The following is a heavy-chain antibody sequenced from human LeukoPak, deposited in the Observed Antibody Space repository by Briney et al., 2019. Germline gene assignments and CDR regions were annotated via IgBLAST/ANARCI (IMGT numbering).Heavy chain of an antibody. V-gene: IGHV4-59*01. CDR2: IYYSGST. J-gene: IGHJ4*02. D-gene: IGHD1-26*01. CDR1: GFTFDDYG. CDR3: ARGGSYYGYFDY. Sequence: GSLRLSCAASGFTFDDYGMSWIRQPPGKGLEWIGYIYYSGSTNYNPSLKSRVTISVDASKNQFSLKLSSVTAADTAVYYCARGGSYYGYFDYWGQGTLVTVSS.